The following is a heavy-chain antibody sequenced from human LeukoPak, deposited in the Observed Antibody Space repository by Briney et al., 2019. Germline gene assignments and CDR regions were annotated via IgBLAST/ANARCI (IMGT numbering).Heavy chain of an antibody. D-gene: IGHD2-21*02. J-gene: IGHJ3*01. CDR3: ARHMSVTYDAFDL. Sequence: PSETLSLTCTISGVSTTGYFWSWIRQPPGKGLEWIGYVFYSGGTLYNPSLDSRVTISVDTSKTQFSLELTSVTAADTAVYYCARHMSVTYDAFDLWGRGTMVTVSS. CDR1: GVSTTGYF. CDR2: VFYSGGT. V-gene: IGHV4-59*08.